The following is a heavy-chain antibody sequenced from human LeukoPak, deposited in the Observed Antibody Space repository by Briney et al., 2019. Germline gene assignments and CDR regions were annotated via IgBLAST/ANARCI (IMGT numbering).Heavy chain of an antibody. CDR1: GLTFSSYA. CDR2: ISGSGGST. Sequence: AGSLRLSCAASGLTFSSYAMSWVRQAPGKGLEWVSAISGSGGSTYYADSVKGRLTISRDNSKITLYLQMNSVRAEDTAVYYCAKYGFGEFHFDYWGQGTLVTVSS. D-gene: IGHD3-10*01. J-gene: IGHJ4*02. CDR3: AKYGFGEFHFDY. V-gene: IGHV3-23*01.